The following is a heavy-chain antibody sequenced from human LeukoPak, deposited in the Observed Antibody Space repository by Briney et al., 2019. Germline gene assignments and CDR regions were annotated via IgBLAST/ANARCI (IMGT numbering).Heavy chain of an antibody. CDR1: GGSISSSSYY. Sequence: SETLSLTCTVSGGSISSSSYYWGWIRQPPGKGLEWIGSIYYSGSTYYNPSLKSRVTISVDTSKNQFSLKLSSVTAADTAVYYCAREIESGLDPGWFDPWGQGTLVTVSS. J-gene: IGHJ5*02. V-gene: IGHV4-39*07. CDR3: AREIESGLDPGWFDP. CDR2: IYYSGST. D-gene: IGHD3-10*01.